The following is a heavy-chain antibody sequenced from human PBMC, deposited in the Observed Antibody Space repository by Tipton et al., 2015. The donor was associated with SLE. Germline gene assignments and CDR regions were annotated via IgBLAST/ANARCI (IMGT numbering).Heavy chain of an antibody. CDR3: ASPGSSAPGPYFQH. D-gene: IGHD6-25*01. CDR2: INHSGST. CDR1: VGSISSFY. V-gene: IGHV4-34*01. J-gene: IGHJ1*01. Sequence: TLSLTCTVSVGSISSFYWSWIRQPPGKGLEWIGEINHSGSTNYNPSLKSRVTISVDTSKNPFSLKLSSVTAADTAVYYCASPGSSAPGPYFQHWGQGTLVTVSS.